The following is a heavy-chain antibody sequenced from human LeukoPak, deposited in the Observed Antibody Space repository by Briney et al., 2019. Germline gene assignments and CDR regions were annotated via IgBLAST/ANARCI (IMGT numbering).Heavy chain of an antibody. CDR3: ARDQRCSSTSCYPTDY. Sequence: ASVKVSCKASVYTFTGYYMHWVRQAPGQGLEWMGWINPNSGGTNYAHKFQGRVTMTRDTSISTAYMELSRLRADDTDVYYCARDQRCSSTSCYPTDYWGQGTLVTVSS. CDR2: INPNSGGT. CDR1: VYTFTGYY. J-gene: IGHJ4*02. D-gene: IGHD2-2*01. V-gene: IGHV1-2*07.